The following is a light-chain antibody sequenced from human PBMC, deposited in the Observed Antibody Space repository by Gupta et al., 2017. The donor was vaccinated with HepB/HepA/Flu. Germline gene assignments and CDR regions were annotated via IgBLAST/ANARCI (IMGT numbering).Light chain of an antibody. J-gene: IGLJ3*02. Sequence: QSVLTQSPSVSGAPGQSITISYTGSSSNIGTGYDVHWYQQLPGTAPNLLIYGNNNRPSGVPDRFSGSKSGTSASLAITGLQAEDEADYYCQSFDTSRSNWVFGGGTKLTVL. V-gene: IGLV1-40*01. CDR3: QSFDTSRSNWV. CDR1: SSNIGTGYD. CDR2: GNN.